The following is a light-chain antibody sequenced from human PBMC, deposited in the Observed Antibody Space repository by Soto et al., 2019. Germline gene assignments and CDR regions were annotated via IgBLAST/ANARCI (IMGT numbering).Light chain of an antibody. CDR1: NSNLGAGYD. Sequence: QSVLTQPPSVSGAPGQRVTISCTGNNSNLGAGYDVHWYQQLPGAAPKLVIFGNRNRPSGVPERFSGSKSGNTPSLTVSGLQADDEALYYCSSYAGNNNFLFGGGTKLTVL. J-gene: IGLJ2*01. CDR2: GNR. CDR3: SSYAGNNNFL. V-gene: IGLV1-40*01.